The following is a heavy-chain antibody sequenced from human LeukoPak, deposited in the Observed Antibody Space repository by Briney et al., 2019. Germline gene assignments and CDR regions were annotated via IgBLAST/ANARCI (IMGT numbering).Heavy chain of an antibody. D-gene: IGHD4/OR15-4a*01. CDR3: ARGPLLGDDYDPPFRY. CDR2: IYTGGST. J-gene: IGHJ4*02. CDR1: GGSISSGNYH. V-gene: IGHV4-61*02. Sequence: SETLSLTCTVSGGSISSGNYHWSWIRQPAGKGLEWIGRIYTGGSTNYNPSFKSRLTISIDKSKNQFSLKLTSVTAADSAVYFCARGPLLGDDYDPPFRYWGQGTLVTVSS.